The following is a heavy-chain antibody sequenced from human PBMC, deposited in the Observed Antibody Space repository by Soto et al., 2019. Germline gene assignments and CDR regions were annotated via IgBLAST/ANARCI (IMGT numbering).Heavy chain of an antibody. V-gene: IGHV3-23*01. CDR1: GFTFSSFA. CDR3: VKGATVTPFHY. CDR2: IGDIGSNT. D-gene: IGHD2-21*02. Sequence: PGGSLRLSCAASGFTFSSFAMSWVRQAPGKGLEWVSSIGDIGSNTYYADSVKGWFTISRDNSKNTLFLQMNSLRAEDTAVYYCVKGATVTPFHYWGPGALVTVSS. J-gene: IGHJ4*02.